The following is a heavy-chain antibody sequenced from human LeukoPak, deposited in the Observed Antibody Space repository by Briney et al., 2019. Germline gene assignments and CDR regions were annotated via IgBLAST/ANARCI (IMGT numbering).Heavy chain of an antibody. J-gene: IGHJ6*02. CDR2: IYYSGST. Sequence: PSETLSLTCTVSGGSISSSSYYWGWIRQPPGKGLEWIGSIYYSGSTYYNPSLKSRVTISVDTSKNQFSLKLSSVTAADTAVYYCARGYCSSTSCYSGIYYYYYGMDVWGQGTTVTVSS. V-gene: IGHV4-39*07. D-gene: IGHD2-2*01. CDR3: ARGYCSSTSCYSGIYYYYYGMDV. CDR1: GGSISSSSYY.